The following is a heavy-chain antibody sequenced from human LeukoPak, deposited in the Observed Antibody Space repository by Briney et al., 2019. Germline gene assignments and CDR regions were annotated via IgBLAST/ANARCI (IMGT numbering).Heavy chain of an antibody. CDR3: ARDVPPVPIYIAVAGGRAP. J-gene: IGHJ5*02. CDR1: GFTFSSYW. CDR2: INSDGSST. D-gene: IGHD6-19*01. Sequence: GGSLRLSCAASGFTFSSYWMHWVRQAPGKGLVWVSRINSDGSSTSYADSVKGRFTISRDNAKNTLYLQMNSLRAEDTAVYYCARDVPPVPIYIAVAGGRAPWGQGTLVTVSS. V-gene: IGHV3-74*01.